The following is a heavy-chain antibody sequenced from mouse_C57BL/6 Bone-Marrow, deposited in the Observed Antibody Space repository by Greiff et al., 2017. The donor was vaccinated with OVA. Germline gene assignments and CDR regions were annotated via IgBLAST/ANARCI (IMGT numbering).Heavy chain of an antibody. D-gene: IGHD2-2*01. CDR2: INSDGGST. CDR1: EYEFPSYD. CDR3: ARRWLRH. Sequence: EVQGVESGGGLVQPGESLKLSCESNEYEFPSYDMSWVRKTPEQRLELVAAINSDGGSTYYPDNMERRSTISRDNTKKTLYLQLCGLRSEDTAMYYCARRWLRHWGQGTTLTVSS. V-gene: IGHV5-2*03. J-gene: IGHJ2*01.